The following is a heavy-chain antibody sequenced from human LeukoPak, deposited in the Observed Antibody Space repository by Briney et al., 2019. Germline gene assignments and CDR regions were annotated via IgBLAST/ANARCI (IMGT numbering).Heavy chain of an antibody. CDR1: GFTFSSYA. D-gene: IGHD3-16*01. CDR3: AREEDGGGAAPS. CDR2: ISYDGSNK. Sequence: PGRSLRLSCAASGFTFSSYAMHWVRQAPGKGLEWVAVISYDGSNKYYADPVKGRFTISRDNSKNTLYLQMNSLRAEDTAVYYCAREEDGGGAAPSWGQGTLVTVSS. V-gene: IGHV3-30-3*01. J-gene: IGHJ5*02.